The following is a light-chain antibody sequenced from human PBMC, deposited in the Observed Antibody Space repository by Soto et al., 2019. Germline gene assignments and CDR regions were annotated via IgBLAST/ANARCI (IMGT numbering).Light chain of an antibody. V-gene: IGLV2-8*01. CDR3: SSYAGSNKFVV. Sequence: QSALTKPPSASGSPGQSVTISCTGTXSDVGGYNYVSWYQQHPGKAPKLMMYEVSKRPSGVPGRFSGSKSGNTASLTVSGLQSEDEADYYCSSYAGSNKFVVFGGGTKLTVL. CDR2: EVS. CDR1: XSDVGGYNY. J-gene: IGLJ2*01.